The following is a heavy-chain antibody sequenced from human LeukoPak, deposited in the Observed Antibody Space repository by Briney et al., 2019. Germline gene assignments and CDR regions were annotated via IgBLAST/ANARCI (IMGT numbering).Heavy chain of an antibody. J-gene: IGHJ4*03. D-gene: IGHD3-22*01. CDR3: TTYFDTTGYFEEAYDS. CDR1: GFPFSRYS. Sequence: GGSLRLSCAPPGFPFSRYSMNWVRQAPGKGLEWGAYISTDSRTIYSGDSVKGRFSISRDNDKSLLYLQMENLRVEDTAVYYCTTYFDTTGYFEEAYDSWGQGTLVTVSA. CDR2: ISTDSRTI. V-gene: IGHV3-48*01.